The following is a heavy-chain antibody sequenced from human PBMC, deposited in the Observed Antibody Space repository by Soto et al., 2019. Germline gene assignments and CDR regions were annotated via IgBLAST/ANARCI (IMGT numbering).Heavy chain of an antibody. CDR2: ISYDGSNK. J-gene: IGHJ3*02. D-gene: IGHD5-12*01. Sequence: PGGSLRLSSASSGFTFSSYGMHWVRQAPGKGLEWVAVISYDGSNKYYADSVKGRLTISRDNSKNTLYLQMNSLRGEDTAVYYCAKDNGSGCDWLRVGDASDIWGQGTMVTVSS. CDR1: GFTFSSYG. CDR3: AKDNGSGCDWLRVGDASDI. V-gene: IGHV3-30*18.